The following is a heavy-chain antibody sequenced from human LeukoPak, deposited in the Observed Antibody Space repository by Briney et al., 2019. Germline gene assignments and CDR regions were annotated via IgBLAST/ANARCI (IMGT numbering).Heavy chain of an antibody. Sequence: SETLSLTCTVSGGSISSSSYYWVWIRQPPGKGLEWIANIHYSGSTYYNPSLKSRVTISLDTSKNEFSLKLSSVTAADTAFYYCARVVAGLGHFDYWGQGTLVTVSS. CDR1: GGSISSSSYY. J-gene: IGHJ4*02. V-gene: IGHV4-39*07. D-gene: IGHD3/OR15-3a*01. CDR3: ARVVAGLGHFDY. CDR2: IHYSGST.